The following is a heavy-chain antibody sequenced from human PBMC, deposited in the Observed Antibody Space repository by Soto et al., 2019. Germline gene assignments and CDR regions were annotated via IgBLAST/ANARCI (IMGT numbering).Heavy chain of an antibody. Sequence: TLSLTCTVSGGSISSSSSYWGWIRQPPGKGLEWIGSIYYSGNTYYNPSLKSRVTISVDTSKNQFSLKLNSVTAADTSVYYCARQREYSGYDFDYWGQGTLVTVSS. CDR2: IYYSGNT. CDR3: ARQREYSGYDFDY. V-gene: IGHV4-39*01. J-gene: IGHJ4*02. D-gene: IGHD5-12*01. CDR1: GGSISSSSSY.